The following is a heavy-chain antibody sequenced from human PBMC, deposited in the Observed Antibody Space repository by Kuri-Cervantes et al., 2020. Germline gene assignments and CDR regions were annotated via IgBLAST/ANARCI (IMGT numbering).Heavy chain of an antibody. V-gene: IGHV3-33*05. CDR2: IQSDGSEI. CDR3: ARELSSSAIHGFDP. CDR1: GFSFSNYG. J-gene: IGHJ5*02. D-gene: IGHD2-2*01. Sequence: LSLTCAASGFSFSNYGMHWVRQAPGKGLEWVAFIQSDGSEIYYGDSVKGRFTTSRDNSKKTVYLQMNSLRAEDTAVYYCARELSSSAIHGFDPRGQGTLVTVSS.